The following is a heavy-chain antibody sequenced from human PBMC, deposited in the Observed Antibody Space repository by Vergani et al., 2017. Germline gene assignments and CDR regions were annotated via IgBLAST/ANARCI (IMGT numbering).Heavy chain of an antibody. CDR1: GGSISAGYYF. J-gene: IGHJ4*02. CDR2: ISASGNA. V-gene: IGHV4-61*02. CDR3: VRRNNVVRETDYFDY. Sequence: QVQLQASGPGRVKPSQTLSLTCTMSGGSISAGYYFWSWIRPPAGKGLEWLGHISASGNASHSPSLKTRVSMSVDKSKNHFSLSLSSVTAADTAVYYCVRRNNVVRETDYFDYWGQGILVTVSS. D-gene: IGHD3-10*01.